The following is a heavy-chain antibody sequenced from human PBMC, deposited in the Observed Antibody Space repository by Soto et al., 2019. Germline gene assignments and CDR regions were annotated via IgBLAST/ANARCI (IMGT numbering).Heavy chain of an antibody. CDR2: ISYDGSNK. CDR3: ARDLGLAARAPF. V-gene: IGHV3-30-3*01. D-gene: IGHD6-6*01. J-gene: IGHJ4*02. Sequence: GGSLRLSCAASGFTFSSYAMHWVRQAPGKGLEWVAVISYDGSNKYYADSVKGRFTISRDNSKNTLYLQMNSLRAEDTAVYYCARDLGLAARAPFWGQGTLVTVSS. CDR1: GFTFSSYA.